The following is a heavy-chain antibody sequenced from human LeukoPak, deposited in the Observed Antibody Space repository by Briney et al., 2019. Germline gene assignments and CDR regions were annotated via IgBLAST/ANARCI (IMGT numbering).Heavy chain of an antibody. V-gene: IGHV3-33*08. Sequence: QPGRSLRLSCAASGYTFSDYGMHWVRQAPGKGLEWVAVMWYDGGNKYYADSVKGRFTISRDNSKNTVYLQMNSLTVEDTAVYYCARPFGDYRGHLDYWGHGTLVTVSS. D-gene: IGHD4-17*01. CDR3: ARPFGDYRGHLDY. J-gene: IGHJ4*01. CDR1: GYTFSDYG. CDR2: MWYDGGNK.